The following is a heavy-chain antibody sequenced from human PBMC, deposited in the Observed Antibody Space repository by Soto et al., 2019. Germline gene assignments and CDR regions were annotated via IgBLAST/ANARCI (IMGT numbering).Heavy chain of an antibody. J-gene: IGHJ4*01. V-gene: IGHV1-18*04. Sequence: ASVKVSCKASGYTFTSYGISWVRQAPGQGLEWMGWFNPYNGDTNYAQKLQGRVTMTTDTSTSTAYMELRSLRSDDTAIYYCARDALVGPLLATIHFDFWGHGTLVTVSS. CDR3: ARDALVGPLLATIHFDF. D-gene: IGHD5-12*01. CDR1: GYTFTSYG. CDR2: FNPYNGDT.